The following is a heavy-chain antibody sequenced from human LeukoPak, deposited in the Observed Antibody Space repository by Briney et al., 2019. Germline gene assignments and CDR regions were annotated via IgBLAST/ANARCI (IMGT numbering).Heavy chain of an antibody. V-gene: IGHV4-4*07. CDR2: IYTSGST. Sequence: SETQSLTCTVSGGSISSYYWSWIRQPAGKGLEWIGRIYTSGSTNYNPSLKSRVTMSVDTSKNQFSLKLSSVTAADTAVYYCARDLPIVGATQNWFDPWGQGTLVTVSS. J-gene: IGHJ5*02. D-gene: IGHD1-26*01. CDR3: ARDLPIVGATQNWFDP. CDR1: GGSISSYY.